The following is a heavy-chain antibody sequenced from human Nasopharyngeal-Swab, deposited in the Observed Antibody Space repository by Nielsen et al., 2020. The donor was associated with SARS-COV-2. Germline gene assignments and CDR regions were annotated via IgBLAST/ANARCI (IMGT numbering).Heavy chain of an antibody. D-gene: IGHD4-17*01. J-gene: IGHJ6*03. Sequence: GESLKISCAASGFTFDDYAMHWVRQAPGKGLEWVSLISWDGGGHYYADSVKGRFTISRDNSKNSLYLQMNSLRAEDTALYYCAKAVGAPCYYFYSVDVWGKGTTVTVSS. CDR2: ISWDGGGH. CDR3: AKAVGAPCYYFYSVDV. CDR1: GFTFDDYA. V-gene: IGHV3-43D*03.